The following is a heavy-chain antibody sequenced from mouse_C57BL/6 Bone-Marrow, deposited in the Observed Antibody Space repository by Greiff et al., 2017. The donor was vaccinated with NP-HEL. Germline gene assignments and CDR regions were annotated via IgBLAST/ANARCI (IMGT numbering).Heavy chain of an antibody. CDR3: ARYGYYVWWYFDV. J-gene: IGHJ1*03. D-gene: IGHD2-3*01. V-gene: IGHV1-50*01. CDR1: GYTFTSYW. Sequence: QVQLQQPGAELVKPGASVKLSCKASGYTFTSYWMQWVKQRPGQGLEWIGEIDPSDSYTNYNHKFKGKATLTVDTSSSTAYMQLSSLTSEDSAVYYCARYGYYVWWYFDVWGTGTTVTVSS. CDR2: IDPSDSYT.